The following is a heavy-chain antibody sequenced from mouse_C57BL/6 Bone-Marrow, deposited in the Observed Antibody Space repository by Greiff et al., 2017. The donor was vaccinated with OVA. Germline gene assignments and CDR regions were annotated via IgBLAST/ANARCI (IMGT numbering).Heavy chain of an antibody. CDR2: IEPSDSYT. CDR3: ARGRSFAY. Sequence: QVQLQQPGAELVRPGTSVKLSCKASGYTFTSYWMHWVKQRPGQGLEWIGVIEPSDSYTNYNQKFKGKATLTVDTSCSTAYMQLSSLTSEDSAVYYCARGRSFAYWGQGTLVTVSA. V-gene: IGHV1-59*01. CDR1: GYTFTSYW. J-gene: IGHJ3*01.